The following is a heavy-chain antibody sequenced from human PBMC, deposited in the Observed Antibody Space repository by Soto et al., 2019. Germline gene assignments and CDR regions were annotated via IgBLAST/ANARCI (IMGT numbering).Heavy chain of an antibody. CDR2: IYYSGST. CDR1: GVSISSGGYY. Sequence: SETLSLTCTVSGVSISSGGYYWSWIRQHPGKGLEWIGYIYYSGSTYYNPSLKSRVTISVDTSKNQFSLKLSSVTAADTAVYYCARVFEKGYCTNGVCYPSLDYWGQGTLVTVSS. V-gene: IGHV4-31*03. D-gene: IGHD2-8*01. J-gene: IGHJ4*02. CDR3: ARVFEKGYCTNGVCYPSLDY.